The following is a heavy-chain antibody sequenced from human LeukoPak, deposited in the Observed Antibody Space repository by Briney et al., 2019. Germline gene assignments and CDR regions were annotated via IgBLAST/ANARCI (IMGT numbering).Heavy chain of an antibody. V-gene: IGHV3-48*01. CDR3: ARDHCSGANCQVALDY. J-gene: IGHJ4*02. CDR2: IITSGSSI. D-gene: IGHD2-15*01. CDR1: GFTFSRYG. Sequence: PGGSLRLSCAASGFTFSRYGMNWVRQAPGKGLEWVSYIITSGSSIYYADSVKGRFTISRDNANNSLYLQMNSLRAEDTAVYYCARDHCSGANCQVALDYWGQGTLVTVSS.